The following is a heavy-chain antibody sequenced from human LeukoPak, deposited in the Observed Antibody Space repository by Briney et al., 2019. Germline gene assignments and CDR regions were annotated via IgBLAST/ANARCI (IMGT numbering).Heavy chain of an antibody. J-gene: IGHJ4*02. V-gene: IGHV5-51*01. CDR2: IYPGDSDT. CDR1: GYSFTSYW. CDR3: ARGGGYSYGESGDFDY. Sequence: GESLKISCKGSGYSFTSYWIGWVRQMPGKGLEWMGIIYPGDSDTRYSPSFQGQVTISADKSISTAYLQWSSLKASDTAMYYCARGGGYSYGESGDFDYWGQGTLVTVSS. D-gene: IGHD5-18*01.